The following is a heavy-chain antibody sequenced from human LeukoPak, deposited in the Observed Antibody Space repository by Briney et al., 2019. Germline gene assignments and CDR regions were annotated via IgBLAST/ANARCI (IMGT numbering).Heavy chain of an antibody. V-gene: IGHV3-23*01. Sequence: GGSLRLSCAASGFTFSSYAMSWVRQAPGKGLEWVSAISGSGGSTYYADSVKGRFTISRDNSKNTLYLQMNSLRAEDTAVYYCAKDLVDTAMVTFFYYDSSGELLDYWGQGTLVTVSS. J-gene: IGHJ4*02. CDR2: ISGSGGST. CDR3: AKDLVDTAMVTFFYYDSSGELLDY. D-gene: IGHD5-18*01. CDR1: GFTFSSYA.